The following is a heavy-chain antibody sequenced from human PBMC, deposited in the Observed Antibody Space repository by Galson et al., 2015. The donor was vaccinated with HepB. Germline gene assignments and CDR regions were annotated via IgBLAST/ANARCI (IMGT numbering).Heavy chain of an antibody. CDR2: IYGGGTT. Sequence: SLRLSCAVSGLIVNSNYMSWVRQAPGKGLEWVSVIYGGGTTNYADSVKGRFTISRDASKNTLFLQMNSLRAEDTAVYYCARGGAPLTIRPLDLWGQGTLVTVSS. CDR3: ARGGAPLTIRPLDL. J-gene: IGHJ5*02. CDR1: GLIVNSNY. V-gene: IGHV3-53*01. D-gene: IGHD4/OR15-4a*01.